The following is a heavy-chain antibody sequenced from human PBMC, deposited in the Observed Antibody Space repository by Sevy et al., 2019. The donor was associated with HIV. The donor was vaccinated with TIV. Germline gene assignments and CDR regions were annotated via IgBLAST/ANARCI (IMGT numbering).Heavy chain of an antibody. V-gene: IGHV3-23*01. J-gene: IGHJ3*01. CDR3: AKDYYDSGGYYFYPARPTAFDL. CDR1: VFIFNNYA. CDR2: INGNGDST. D-gene: IGHD3-22*01. Sequence: WGSLRLSCAGSVFIFNNYAMSWVRQVPGKGLEWVSGINGNGDSTNYADSAKGRFTISRDNSKSTLYLQMNSLRAEDTAVYYCAKDYYDSGGYYFYPARPTAFDLWGQGTMVTVSS.